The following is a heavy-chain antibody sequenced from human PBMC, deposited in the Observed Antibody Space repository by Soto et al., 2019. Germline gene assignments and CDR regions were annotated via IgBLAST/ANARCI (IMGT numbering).Heavy chain of an antibody. Sequence: GGSLRLSCAASGFTFSDYYMSWIRQAPGKGLEWVSYISSSGSTIYYADSVKGRFTISRDNAKNSLYLQMNSLRAEDTAVYYCARATYYYDSSGYLLFPWQGWFDPWAQGTLVTVSS. V-gene: IGHV3-11*01. J-gene: IGHJ5*02. CDR3: ARATYYYDSSGYLLFPWQGWFDP. CDR1: GFTFSDYY. CDR2: ISSSGSTI. D-gene: IGHD3-22*01.